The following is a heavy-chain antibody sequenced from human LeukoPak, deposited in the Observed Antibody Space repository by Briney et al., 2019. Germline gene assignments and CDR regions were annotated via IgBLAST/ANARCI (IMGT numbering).Heavy chain of an antibody. Sequence: PSETLSLTCTVSGGSISSGDYYWSWIRQPPGKGLEWIGYIYYSGSTYYNPSLKSRVTISVDTSKNQFSLKLSSVTAADTAVYYCAKVQGYSSSDAFDIWGQGTMVTVSS. J-gene: IGHJ3*02. V-gene: IGHV4-30-4*01. CDR3: AKVQGYSSSDAFDI. CDR2: IYYSGST. CDR1: GGSISSGDYY. D-gene: IGHD6-13*01.